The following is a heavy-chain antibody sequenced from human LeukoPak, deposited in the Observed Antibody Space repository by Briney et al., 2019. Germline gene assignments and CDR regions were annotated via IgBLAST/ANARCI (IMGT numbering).Heavy chain of an antibody. Sequence: PSETLSLTCAVYGGSFGGYYWSWIRQPPGKGLEWIGEINHSGSTNYNPSLKSRVTISVDTSKNQFSLKLSSVTAADTAVYYCARAVVVVAAIPWFDPWGQGTLVTVSS. CDR2: INHSGST. J-gene: IGHJ5*02. CDR3: ARAVVVVAAIPWFDP. V-gene: IGHV4-34*01. CDR1: GGSFGGYY. D-gene: IGHD2-15*01.